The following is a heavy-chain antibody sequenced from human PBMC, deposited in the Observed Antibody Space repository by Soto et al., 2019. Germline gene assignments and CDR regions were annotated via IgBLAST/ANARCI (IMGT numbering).Heavy chain of an antibody. D-gene: IGHD3-22*01. V-gene: IGHV3-33*01. J-gene: IGHJ4*02. Sequence: PGGSLRLSCEASGFTFSSYGMHWVRQAPGKGLEWVAVIWYDGSNKYYADSVKGRFTISRDNSKNTLYLQMNSLRAEDTAMYYCARDAGITVIVVAPDLDYWGQGTLVTVSS. CDR1: GFTFSSYG. CDR3: ARDAGITVIVVAPDLDY. CDR2: IWYDGSNK.